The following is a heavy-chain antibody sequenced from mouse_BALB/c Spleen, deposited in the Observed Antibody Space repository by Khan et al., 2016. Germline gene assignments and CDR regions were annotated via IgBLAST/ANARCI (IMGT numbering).Heavy chain of an antibody. J-gene: IGHJ4*01. Sequence: EVQLVESGGGLVQPKGSLKLSCAASGFTFNTYAMHWVCQAPGKGLEWVARIRSKSNNYATYYADSVKDRFTISRDDSQSMLSLQMNNLKTEDTAMYYCVREGNYGNYYAMDYWGQGTSVTVSS. CDR3: VREGNYGNYYAMDY. V-gene: IGHV10-3*03. CDR1: GFTFNTYA. CDR2: IRSKSNNYAT. D-gene: IGHD2-1*01.